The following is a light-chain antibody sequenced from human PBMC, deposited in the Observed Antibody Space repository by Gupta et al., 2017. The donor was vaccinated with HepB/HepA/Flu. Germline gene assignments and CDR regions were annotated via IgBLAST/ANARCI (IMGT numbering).Light chain of an antibody. CDR3: QQYNNDRRT. J-gene: IGKJ1*01. CDR2: GAS. V-gene: IGKV3-15*01. Sequence: EIVMTQSPATLSVSPGERATLSCKASQSVGSNLAWYQQKPGQAPSLLLYGASTRVTGIPARFSGSGSGTEFTLTISSLQPEDLAVYFCQQYNNDRRTFGQGTKVEIQ. CDR1: QSVGSN.